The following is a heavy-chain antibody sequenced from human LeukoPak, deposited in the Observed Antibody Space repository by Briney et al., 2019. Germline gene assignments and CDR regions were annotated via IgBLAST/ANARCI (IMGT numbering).Heavy chain of an antibody. Sequence: SETLSLTCAVYGGSFSGYYWSWIRQPPGKGLEWIGEINHSGSTNYNPSLMSRVTISVDTSKNQFSLKLSSVTAADTAVYYCARDRGEYSYAYDYWGQGTLVTVSS. CDR1: GGSFSGYY. CDR3: ARDRGEYSYAYDY. CDR2: INHSGST. J-gene: IGHJ4*02. V-gene: IGHV4-34*01. D-gene: IGHD5-18*01.